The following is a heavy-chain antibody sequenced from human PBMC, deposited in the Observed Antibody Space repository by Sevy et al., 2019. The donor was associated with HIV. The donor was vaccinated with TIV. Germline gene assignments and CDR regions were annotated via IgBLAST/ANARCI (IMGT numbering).Heavy chain of an antibody. J-gene: IGHJ3*02. D-gene: IGHD1-7*01. CDR2: IKQDGSEK. V-gene: IGHV3-7*01. CDR1: GFTFSSYW. CDR3: ARDRITGTPTGDAFDI. Sequence: GGSLRLSCAASGFTFSSYWMSWVRQAPGKGLEWVANIKQDGSEKYYLDSVKGRFTISRDNAKNSLYLQMNSLRAEDTAVYYCARDRITGTPTGDAFDIWGQGTMVTVSS.